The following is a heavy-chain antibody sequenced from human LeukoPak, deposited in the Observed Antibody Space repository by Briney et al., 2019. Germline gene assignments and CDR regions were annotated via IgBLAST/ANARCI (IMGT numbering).Heavy chain of an antibody. D-gene: IGHD6-13*01. V-gene: IGHV3-30*18. Sequence: PGGSLRLSCAASGFTFSSYGMHWVRQAPGKGLEWVAVISYDGSNKYYADSVKGRFTIPRDNSKNTLYLQMNSLRAEDTAVYYCAKDWSGADVAAGFIFDYWGQGTLVTVSS. CDR2: ISYDGSNK. CDR3: AKDWSGADVAAGFIFDY. CDR1: GFTFSSYG. J-gene: IGHJ4*02.